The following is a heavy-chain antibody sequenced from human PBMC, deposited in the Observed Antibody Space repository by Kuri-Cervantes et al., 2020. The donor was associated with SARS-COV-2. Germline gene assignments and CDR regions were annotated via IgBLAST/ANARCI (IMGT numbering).Heavy chain of an antibody. CDR3: ARARFDAFDI. CDR1: GFTFSSYE. J-gene: IGHJ3*02. CDR2: ISSSGSTI. Sequence: GGSLRRSCAASGFTFSSYEMNWVRQAPGKGLEWVSYISSSGSTIHYADTVMGRFTISRNNAKNSLYLQMNSLRAEDTAVYYCARARFDAFDIWGQGTMVTVSS. D-gene: IGHD4-17*01. V-gene: IGHV3-48*03.